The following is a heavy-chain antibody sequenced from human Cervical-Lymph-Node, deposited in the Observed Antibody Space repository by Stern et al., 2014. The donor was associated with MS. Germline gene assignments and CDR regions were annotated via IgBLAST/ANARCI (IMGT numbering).Heavy chain of an antibody. Sequence: QMQLVQSGAEVKKPGASVKVSCKTSDYTFTDYYMHWVRQAPGQGLEWMGWINPKNGGTNYPPKFEGWVTMTSDTSTSTVYLQLSRLKSDDTAVYYCARGYDFWRGFRLFEYWGQGTLVSVSS. CDR1: DYTFTDYY. CDR3: ARGYDFWRGFRLFEY. V-gene: IGHV1-2*04. CDR2: INPKNGGT. J-gene: IGHJ4*02. D-gene: IGHD3-3*01.